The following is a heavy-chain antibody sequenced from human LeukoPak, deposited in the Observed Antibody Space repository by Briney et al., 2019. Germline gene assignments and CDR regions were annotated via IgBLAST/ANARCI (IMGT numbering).Heavy chain of an antibody. V-gene: IGHV3-48*03. CDR2: ISSSGSTI. Sequence: GGSLRLSCAASGFTFSSCEMNWVHQAPGKGLEWVSYISSSGSTIYYADSVKGRFTISRDNAKNSLYLQMNSLRAEDTAVYYCALDQWRFDYWGQGTLVTVSS. CDR1: GFTFSSCE. J-gene: IGHJ4*02. CDR3: ALDQWRFDY. D-gene: IGHD1/OR15-1a*01.